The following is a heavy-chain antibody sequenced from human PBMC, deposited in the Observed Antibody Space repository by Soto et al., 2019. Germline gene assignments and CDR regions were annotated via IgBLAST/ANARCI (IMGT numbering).Heavy chain of an antibody. J-gene: IGHJ4*02. Sequence: GGSLRPSCAASGFTFSSYGMHWVRQAPGKGLEWVAVISYDGSNKYYADSVKGRFTISRDNSKNTLYLQMNSLRAEDTAVYYCAKDLGTYYYDSSGYPDFDYWGQGTLVTVSS. CDR3: AKDLGTYYYDSSGYPDFDY. D-gene: IGHD3-22*01. V-gene: IGHV3-30*18. CDR2: ISYDGSNK. CDR1: GFTFSSYG.